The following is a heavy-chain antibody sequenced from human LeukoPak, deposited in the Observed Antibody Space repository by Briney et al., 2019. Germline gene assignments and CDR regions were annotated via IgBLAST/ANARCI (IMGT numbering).Heavy chain of an antibody. CDR3: ARGTPPIAAAVFWFDP. CDR1: GFTFSSYA. V-gene: IGHV3-21*01. CDR2: ISSSSSYI. D-gene: IGHD6-13*01. J-gene: IGHJ5*02. Sequence: PGGSLRLSCAASGFTFSSYAMTWVRQAPGKGLEWVSSISSSSSYIYYADSVKGRFTISRDNAKNSLYLQMNSLRAEDTAVYYCARGTPPIAAAVFWFDPWGQGTLVTVSS.